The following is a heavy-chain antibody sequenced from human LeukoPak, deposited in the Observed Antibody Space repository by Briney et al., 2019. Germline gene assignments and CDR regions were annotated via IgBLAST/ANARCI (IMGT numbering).Heavy chain of an antibody. V-gene: IGHV3-23*01. CDR1: GFTFSSYA. D-gene: IGHD3-3*01. CDR3: AKDYTISGVVIILTDAFDI. Sequence: GGSLRLSCAASGFTFSSYAMSWVRQAPGKGLEWVSAISGSGGSTYYADSVKGRFTISRDNSKNTLYLQMNSLRAEDTAVYYCAKDYTISGVVIILTDAFDIWGQGTMVTVSS. J-gene: IGHJ3*02. CDR2: ISGSGGST.